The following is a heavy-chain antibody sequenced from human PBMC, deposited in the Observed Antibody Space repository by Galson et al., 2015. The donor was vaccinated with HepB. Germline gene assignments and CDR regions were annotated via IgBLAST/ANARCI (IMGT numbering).Heavy chain of an antibody. CDR3: ARDYGSGWFEPHPYFDY. Sequence: SLRLSCAASGFTFSSYSMNWVRQAPGKGLEWVSSISSSSSYIYYADSVKGRFTISRDNAKNSLYLQMNSLRAEDTAVYYCARDYGSGWFEPHPYFDYWGQGTLVTVSS. V-gene: IGHV3-21*01. CDR1: GFTFSSYS. D-gene: IGHD6-19*01. CDR2: ISSSSSYI. J-gene: IGHJ4*02.